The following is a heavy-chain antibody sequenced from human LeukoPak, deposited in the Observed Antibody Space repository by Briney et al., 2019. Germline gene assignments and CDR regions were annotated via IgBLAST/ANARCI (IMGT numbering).Heavy chain of an antibody. J-gene: IGHJ4*02. D-gene: IGHD6-13*01. CDR2: INSDGSST. V-gene: IGHV3-74*01. Sequence: PGGSLRLSCVASGFTFSSYWMHWVRQAPGKGLVWVSRINSDGSSTSYADSVKGRFTISRDNAKNTLYLQMNSLRAEDTAVYYCARDLSSSWYSWPSDYWGQGTLVTVSS. CDR3: ARDLSSSWYSWPSDY. CDR1: GFTFSSYW.